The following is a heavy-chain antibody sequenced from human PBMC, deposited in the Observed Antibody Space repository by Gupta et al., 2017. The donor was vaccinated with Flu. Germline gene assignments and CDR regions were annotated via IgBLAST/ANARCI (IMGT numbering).Heavy chain of an antibody. CDR3: ARPRDSSGYYVEY. CDR1: GYIFTNYW. Sequence: EVELVQSGAEVKKPGESLRISCKANGYIFTNYWIGWARQMPGRGLEWMGIIYPGDSATRLNPSFKGQVTIAADKSTTAAYLQWSSMEASDTAIYDCARPRDSSGYYVEYWGRGTLVTVSS. J-gene: IGHJ4*02. CDR2: IYPGDSAT. D-gene: IGHD3-22*01. V-gene: IGHV5-51*01.